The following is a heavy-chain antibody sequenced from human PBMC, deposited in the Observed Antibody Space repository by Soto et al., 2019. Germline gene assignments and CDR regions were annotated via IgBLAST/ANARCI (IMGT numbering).Heavy chain of an antibody. CDR1: GGTFSSYA. CDR3: ARDQDYDSNGYYWYFDL. J-gene: IGHJ2*01. D-gene: IGHD3-22*01. Sequence: QVQLVQSGAEVKKPGSSVKVSCKASGGTFSSYAISWVRQAPGQGLEWMGGIIPIFGTANYAQKFQGRVTITADESTSTAYMELSSLRSEDTAVYYCARDQDYDSNGYYWYFDLWGRGTLVTVSS. CDR2: IIPIFGTA. V-gene: IGHV1-69*01.